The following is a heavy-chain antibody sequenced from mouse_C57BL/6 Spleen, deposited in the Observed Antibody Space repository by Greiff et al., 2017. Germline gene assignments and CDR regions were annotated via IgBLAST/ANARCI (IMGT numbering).Heavy chain of an antibody. J-gene: IGHJ3*01. D-gene: IGHD1-1*01. V-gene: IGHV7-3*01. CDR2: IRNKANGYTT. Sequence: EVKLVESGGGLVQPGGSLSLSCAASGFTITDYYMSWVRQPPGKALEWLGFIRNKANGYTTEYSASVKGRFTISRDNSQSILYLQMNALRAEDSATYYCASYDYSAGFAYWGQGTLVTVSA. CDR1: GFTITDYY. CDR3: ASYDYSAGFAY.